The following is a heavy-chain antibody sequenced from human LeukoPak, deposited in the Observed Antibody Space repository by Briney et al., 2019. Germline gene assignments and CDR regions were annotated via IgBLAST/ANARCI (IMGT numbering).Heavy chain of an antibody. CDR3: ARLLHYESSGYRPVDC. J-gene: IGHJ4*02. D-gene: IGHD3-22*01. CDR1: GFTFSSHS. V-gene: IGHV3-7*01. Sequence: GGSLRLSCAASGFTFSSHSMSWVRQAPGKGLEWVANVKEDGSEKNYVDSVKGRFTISRDNAISSLYLQMNRLRAEDTAVYFCARLLHYESSGYRPVDCWGQGTLVTVSS. CDR2: VKEDGSEK.